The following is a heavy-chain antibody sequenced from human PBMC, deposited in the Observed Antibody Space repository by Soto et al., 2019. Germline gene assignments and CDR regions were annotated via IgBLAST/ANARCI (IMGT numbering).Heavy chain of an antibody. CDR3: ARLGYCSGGSCYENWFDP. D-gene: IGHD2-15*01. V-gene: IGHV4-59*08. J-gene: IGHJ5*02. CDR2: IYYSGST. Sequence: SETLSLTCTVSGGSISSYYWSWIRQPPGKGLEWIGYIYYSGSTNYNPSLKSRVTISVDTSKNQFSLKLSSVTAADTAVYYCARLGYCSGGSCYENWFDPWGKGTLVTVSS. CDR1: GGSISSYY.